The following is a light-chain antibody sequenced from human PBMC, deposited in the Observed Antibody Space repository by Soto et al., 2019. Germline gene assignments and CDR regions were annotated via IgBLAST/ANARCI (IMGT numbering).Light chain of an antibody. CDR3: RSYTSISTYV. Sequence: QSALTQPASVSGSPGQSITISCTGTSSDVGGYNFVSWYQQHPDKAPKLMIYDVTNRPSGVSNRFSGSKSGNTASLTIPGLQAEYEADYYCRSYTSISTYVFGTGTKVTVL. V-gene: IGLV2-14*01. CDR2: DVT. CDR1: SSDVGGYNF. J-gene: IGLJ1*01.